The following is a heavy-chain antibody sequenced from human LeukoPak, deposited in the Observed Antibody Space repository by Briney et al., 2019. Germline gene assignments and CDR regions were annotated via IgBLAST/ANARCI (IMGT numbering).Heavy chain of an antibody. CDR1: GFTFDDYA. D-gene: IGHD1-1*01. V-gene: IGHV3-9*01. CDR3: AKLWTGTTSY. CDR2: ISWNSGSI. J-gene: IGHJ4*02. Sequence: GGSLRLSCAASGFTFDDYAMHWVRQAPGKGLEWVSGISWNSGSIGYADSVKGRFTISRDNSKNSLYLQMNSLRAEDTAAYYCAKLWTGTTSYWGQGTLVTVSP.